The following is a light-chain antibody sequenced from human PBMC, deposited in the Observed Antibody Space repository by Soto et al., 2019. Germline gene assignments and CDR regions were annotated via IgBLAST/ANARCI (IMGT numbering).Light chain of an antibody. CDR1: ETVRSSS. Sequence: EIVLTQSPGTLSLSPGDRATLSCRASETVRSSSLAWYQQKPGQAPRLLIYGVFNRATGIPDRFSGSGSGTDFTLTISGLEPEDFAVYFCQQYGSSLPYTFGQGTKVDIK. CDR3: QQYGSSLPYT. V-gene: IGKV3-20*01. CDR2: GVF. J-gene: IGKJ2*01.